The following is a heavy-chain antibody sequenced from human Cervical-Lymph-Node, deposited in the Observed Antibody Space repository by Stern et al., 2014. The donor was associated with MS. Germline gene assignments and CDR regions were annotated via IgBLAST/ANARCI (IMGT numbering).Heavy chain of an antibody. J-gene: IGHJ6*02. Sequence: MQLVQSGAEVKKPGESLKISCKGSGYSFTSYWIGWVRQVPGKGLEWMGIIYPGDSDARYSPSFQGQVTIPADKSSSTASLQWSSLKASDTAMYYCARHSPPKYPGGGGYGMDVWGQGTTVTVSS. V-gene: IGHV5-51*01. CDR3: ARHSPPKYPGGGGYGMDV. CDR2: IYPGDSDA. CDR1: GYSFTSYW. D-gene: IGHD3-16*01.